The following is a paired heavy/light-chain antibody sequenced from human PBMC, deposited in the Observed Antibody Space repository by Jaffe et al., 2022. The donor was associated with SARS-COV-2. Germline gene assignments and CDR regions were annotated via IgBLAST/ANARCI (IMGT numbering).Light chain of an antibody. V-gene: IGKV2-28*01. CDR3: MQALQTPGT. CDR2: LGS. J-gene: IGKJ3*01. Sequence: DIVMTQSPLSLPVTPGEPASISCRSSQSLLHSNGYNYLDWYLQKPGQSPQLLIYLGSNRASGVPDRFSGSGSGTDFTLKISRVEAEDVGVYYCMQALQTPGTFGPGTKVDI. CDR1: QSLLHSNGYNY.
Heavy chain of an antibody. J-gene: IGHJ4*02. CDR3: AGVLRTGMITFGGALGN. D-gene: IGHD3-16*01. V-gene: IGHV3-53*01. Sequence: EVQLVESGGGLIQPGGSLRLSCAASGFTVRNNYMSWVRQASGKGLECVSVIYSGGSTYYADSVKGRFSISRDNSKNTLYLQMNSLRAEDTAVYYCAGVLRTGMITFGGALGNWGQGTLVTVSS. CDR1: GFTVRNNY. CDR2: IYSGGST.